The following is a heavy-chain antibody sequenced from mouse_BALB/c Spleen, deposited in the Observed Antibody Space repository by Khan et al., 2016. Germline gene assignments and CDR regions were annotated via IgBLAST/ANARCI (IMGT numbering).Heavy chain of an antibody. Sequence: QVQLQQSGAELARPGASVRLSCKASGYTSANYWMQWVKQRPGQGLDWIGSIYPGDGDTGYSQKFKDKATLTADKSSSSAYMHLRSVASEDSAVYYCADALFVYWGQGTLVTVSA. CDR3: ADALFVY. CDR1: GYTSANYW. V-gene: IGHV1-87*01. J-gene: IGHJ3*01. CDR2: IYPGDGDT.